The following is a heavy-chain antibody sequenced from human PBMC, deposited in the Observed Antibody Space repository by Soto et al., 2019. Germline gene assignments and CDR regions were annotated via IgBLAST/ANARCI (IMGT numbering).Heavy chain of an antibody. D-gene: IGHD2-15*01. Sequence: ASVTVSCQASGYTFTSYYMHWVRQAPGQGLEWMGIINPSGGSTSYAQKFQGRVTMTRDTSTSTVYMELSSLRSEDTAVYYCARASHIVVVVAATPAAFDIWGQGTMVTVSS. J-gene: IGHJ3*02. CDR1: GYTFTSYY. CDR2: INPSGGST. V-gene: IGHV1-46*01. CDR3: ARASHIVVVVAATPAAFDI.